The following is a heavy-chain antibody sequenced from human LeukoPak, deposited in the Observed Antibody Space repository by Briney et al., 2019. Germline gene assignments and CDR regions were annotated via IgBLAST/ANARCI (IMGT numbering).Heavy chain of an antibody. CDR2: IIPIFGTA. V-gene: IGHV1-69*13. CDR3: ARVIVVVITRAFDAFDI. CDR1: GGTFSSYA. D-gene: IGHD3-22*01. Sequence: SVKVSCKASGGTFSSYAISWVRQAPGQGLEWMGGIIPIFGTANYAQKFQGRVTITADESTSTAYMELSSLRSEDTAVYYCARVIVVVITRAFDAFDIWGQGTMVTVSS. J-gene: IGHJ3*02.